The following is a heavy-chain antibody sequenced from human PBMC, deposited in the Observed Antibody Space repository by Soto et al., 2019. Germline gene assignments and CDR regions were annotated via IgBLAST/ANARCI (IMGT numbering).Heavy chain of an antibody. CDR3: ARDSDYSGSSNWFDP. CDR1: GFTFSSYA. Sequence: LRLSCAASGFTFSSYAMHWVRQAPGKGLEWVAVIPYDGSNKYYADSVKGRFTISRDNSKNTLYLQMNSLRAEDTAVYYCARDSDYSGSSNWFDPWGQGTLVTVSS. CDR2: IPYDGSNK. D-gene: IGHD1-26*01. J-gene: IGHJ5*02. V-gene: IGHV3-30-3*01.